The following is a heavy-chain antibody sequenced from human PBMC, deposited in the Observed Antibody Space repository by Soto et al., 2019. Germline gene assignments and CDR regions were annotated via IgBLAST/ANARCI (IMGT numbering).Heavy chain of an antibody. V-gene: IGHV4-30-4*01. CDR2: IYYSGST. CDR3: ARVLRYLQTPGRMDV. CDR1: GGSISSGDYS. D-gene: IGHD3-9*01. J-gene: IGHJ6*02. Sequence: SQTLPLTCTVSGGSISSGDYSWSWIRQPTGKGLEWIGYIYYSGSTYYNPSLKSRVTISVDTSKNQFSLKLSSVTAADTAVYYCARVLRYLQTPGRMDVWGQGTAVTVSS.